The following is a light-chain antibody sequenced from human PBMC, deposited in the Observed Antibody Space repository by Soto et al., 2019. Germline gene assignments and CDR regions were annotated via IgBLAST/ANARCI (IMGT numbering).Light chain of an antibody. Sequence: DMEMTQSPSTLSASVGDRVIITCRASQYINSLWAWYQQKPGRDPKLLIYSSSSLEIGVPSRFSGSRSWYEFTLTISSLQSDDFATYYCQQYQGFPFTFSQGTKLEI. CDR3: QQYQGFPFT. CDR2: SSS. J-gene: IGKJ2*01. V-gene: IGKV1-5*03. CDR1: QYINSL.